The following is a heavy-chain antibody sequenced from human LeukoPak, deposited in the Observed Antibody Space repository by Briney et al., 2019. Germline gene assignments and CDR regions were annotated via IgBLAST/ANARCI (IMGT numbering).Heavy chain of an antibody. CDR1: GFIFSKYA. CDR2: ISATGAST. V-gene: IGHV3-23*01. J-gene: IGHJ4*02. CDR3: AKDLWHLVRMIDH. Sequence: GEPLSLSCEGSGFIFSKYAMNWVRKAPGPGLDWVYAISATGASTYYIDPVKGRFTISRDNSNNTLYLQMNSLRAEDTARYYCAKDLWHLVRMIDHWGQGILVIAST. D-gene: IGHD6-6*01.